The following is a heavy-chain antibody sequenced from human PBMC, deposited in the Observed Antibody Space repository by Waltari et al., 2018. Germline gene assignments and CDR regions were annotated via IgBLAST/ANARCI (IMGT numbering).Heavy chain of an antibody. D-gene: IGHD2-15*01. CDR1: GFTFSSYA. CDR2: ISGVNGST. Sequence: EVQLLESGGGLVQPGGSLSRSCAASGFTFSSYAMSWVRQAPGKGREWVSGISGVNGSTTNAGDEKSQSTISRMNTKRAQDLEMYCLGAEDTAVYYCANSFIAAAGLWGQGTLVTVSS. V-gene: IGHV3-23*01. CDR3: ANSFIAAAGL. J-gene: IGHJ4*02.